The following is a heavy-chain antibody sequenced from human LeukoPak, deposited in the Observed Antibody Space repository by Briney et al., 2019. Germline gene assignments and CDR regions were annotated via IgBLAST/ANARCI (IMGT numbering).Heavy chain of an antibody. Sequence: SETLSLTCAVYGGSFSGYYWSWTRQPPGKGLEWIGEINHSGSTNYNPSLKSRVTISVDTSKNQFSLKLSSVTAADTAVYYCARANYDFWSGYYSPLDYWGQGTLVTVSS. D-gene: IGHD3-3*01. CDR2: INHSGST. CDR3: ARANYDFWSGYYSPLDY. V-gene: IGHV4-34*01. CDR1: GGSFSGYY. J-gene: IGHJ4*02.